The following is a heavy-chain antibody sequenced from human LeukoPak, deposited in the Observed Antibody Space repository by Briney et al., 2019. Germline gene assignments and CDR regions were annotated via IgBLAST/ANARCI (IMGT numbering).Heavy chain of an antibody. J-gene: IGHJ6*02. CDR2: IKQDGSEK. D-gene: IGHD5-18*01. Sequence: GGSLRLSCAASGFTFSSYWMSWVRQAPGKGLEWVANIKQDGSEKYYVDSVKGRFTISRDNAKNSLYLQMNSLRAEDTAVYYCARDSVQLWLRPLPPYGMDVWGQGTTVTVSS. CDR3: ARDSVQLWLRPLPPYGMDV. V-gene: IGHV3-7*01. CDR1: GFTFSSYW.